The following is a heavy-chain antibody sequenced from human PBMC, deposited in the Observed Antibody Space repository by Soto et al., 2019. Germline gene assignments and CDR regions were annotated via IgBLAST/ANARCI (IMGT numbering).Heavy chain of an antibody. V-gene: IGHV4-34*01. J-gene: IGHJ6*02. Sequence: ETLSLTCAVYGGSFSGYYWSWIRQPPGKGLEWIGEINHSGSTNYNPSLKSRVTISVDTSKNQFSLKLSSVTAADTAVYYCARGGRYYYGSGMLYYYYGMDVWGQGTTVTVSS. CDR1: GGSFSGYY. CDR3: ARGGRYYYGSGMLYYYYGMDV. CDR2: INHSGST. D-gene: IGHD3-10*01.